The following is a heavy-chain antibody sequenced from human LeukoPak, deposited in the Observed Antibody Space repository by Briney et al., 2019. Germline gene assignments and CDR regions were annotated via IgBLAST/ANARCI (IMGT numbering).Heavy chain of an antibody. J-gene: IGHJ4*02. Sequence: GGSLRLSCEGSGFSFNGYAMSWVRQAPGKGLEWVAVTGGSDDNTHYADSVKGRFTIYRDNSANRLFLQMNSLRPDDSALYYCTKDLMTGFSSGWYFAYWGPGTLVSVSS. CDR3: TKDLMTGFSSGWYFAY. D-gene: IGHD6-19*01. CDR2: TGGSDDNT. CDR1: GFSFNGYA. V-gene: IGHV3-23*01.